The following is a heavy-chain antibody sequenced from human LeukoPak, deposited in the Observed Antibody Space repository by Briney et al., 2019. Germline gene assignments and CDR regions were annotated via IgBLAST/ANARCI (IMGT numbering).Heavy chain of an antibody. D-gene: IGHD6-13*01. J-gene: IGHJ5*02. CDR1: GGSISSGGYY. Sequence: SETLSLTCTVSGGSISSGGYYWSWIRQHPGKGLECIGYIYYSGSSYYNPSLKSRITISVDTSKNQFSLKLSSVTAADTAVYYCARAYTSSCRWFDPWGQGTLVTVSS. CDR3: ARAYTSSCRWFDP. V-gene: IGHV4-31*03. CDR2: IYYSGSS.